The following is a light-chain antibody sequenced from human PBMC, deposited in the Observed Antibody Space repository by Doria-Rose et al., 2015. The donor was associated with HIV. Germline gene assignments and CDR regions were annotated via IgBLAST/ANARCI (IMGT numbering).Light chain of an antibody. CDR3: QQYYDTPS. CDR1: QSLLYTSKNY. J-gene: IGKJ3*01. V-gene: IGKV4-1*01. CDR2: WAS. Sequence: TQSPDSLGMSLGERATLNCKSNQSLLYTSKNYLAWYQQKPGQPPKLLIYWASTRQSGVPARFSGSGSGTDFTLTISGLEAEDVAVYYCQQYYDTPSFGPGTTVDIK.